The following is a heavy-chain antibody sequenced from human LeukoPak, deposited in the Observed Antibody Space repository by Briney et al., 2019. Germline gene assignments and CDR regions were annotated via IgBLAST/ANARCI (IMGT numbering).Heavy chain of an antibody. J-gene: IGHJ6*03. V-gene: IGHV3-66*01. CDR1: GFTVSSNY. CDR3: AKTYYSSRAHYYYYYYMDV. Sequence: PGGSLRLSCAASGFTVSSNYMSWVRQAPGKGLEWVSVIYSGGSTYYADSVKGRFTISRDNSKNTRYLQMNSLRAEDTAVYYCAKTYYSSRAHYYYYYYMDVWGKGTTVTISS. D-gene: IGHD3-10*01. CDR2: IYSGGST.